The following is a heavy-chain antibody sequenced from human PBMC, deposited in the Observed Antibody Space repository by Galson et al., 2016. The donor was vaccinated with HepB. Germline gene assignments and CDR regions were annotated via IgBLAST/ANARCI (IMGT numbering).Heavy chain of an antibody. CDR1: GFVFSNFG. D-gene: IGHD2-2*01. J-gene: IGHJ4*02. CDR2: ISTRRTT. CDR3: AKERLVRRICVH. V-gene: IGHV3-23*01. Sequence: SGFVFSNFGLSWFRQAPGKGLEWVASISTRRTTYYSDSVQGRFTLSRDNSNNTLYLQMNGLRAEDTAVHCCAKERLVRRICVHWGQGTRLTVSS.